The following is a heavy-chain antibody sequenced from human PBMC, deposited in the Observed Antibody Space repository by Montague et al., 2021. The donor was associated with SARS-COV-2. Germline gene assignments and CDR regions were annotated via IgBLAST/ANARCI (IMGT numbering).Heavy chain of an antibody. CDR3: ARMFYDILTGYRNFDY. D-gene: IGHD3-9*01. CDR2: XDWDDDK. J-gene: IGHJ4*02. CDR1: GFSLSPSGMC. V-gene: IGHV2-70*01. Sequence: PALVKPTQTLTLTCTFSGFSLSPSGMCVSWIRQPPGKALEWLALXDWDDDKYYSTSLKTRLTISKDTSKNQVVLTMTNMDPVDTATYYCARMFYDILTGYRNFDYWGQGTLVTVSS.